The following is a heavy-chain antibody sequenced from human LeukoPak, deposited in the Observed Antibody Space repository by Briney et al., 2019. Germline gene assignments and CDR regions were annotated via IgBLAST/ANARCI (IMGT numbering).Heavy chain of an antibody. V-gene: IGHV1-2*02. CDR2: INPNSGGT. Sequence: ASVKVSCKASGYTFTGYYMHWVRQAPGQGLEWMGWINPNSGGTNYAQEFQGRVTMTRDTSISTAYMELSRLRSDDTAVYYCARDAHDYDTGMDVWGQGTTVTVSS. J-gene: IGHJ6*02. CDR1: GYTFTGYY. CDR3: ARDAHDYDTGMDV.